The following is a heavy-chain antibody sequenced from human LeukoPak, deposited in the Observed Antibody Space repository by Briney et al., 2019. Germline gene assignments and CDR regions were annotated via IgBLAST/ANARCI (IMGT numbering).Heavy chain of an antibody. D-gene: IGHD3-10*01. CDR1: GYTFTGYY. Sequence: GASVKVSCKASGYTFTGYYMHWVRQAPGEAPEWMGRINPNSGGTNYAQKFQGRVTMTRDTSISTAYMELSRLRSDDTAVYYCARDRITMVRGVYNWFDPWGQGTLVTVSS. CDR3: ARDRITMVRGVYNWFDP. V-gene: IGHV1-2*06. CDR2: INPNSGGT. J-gene: IGHJ5*02.